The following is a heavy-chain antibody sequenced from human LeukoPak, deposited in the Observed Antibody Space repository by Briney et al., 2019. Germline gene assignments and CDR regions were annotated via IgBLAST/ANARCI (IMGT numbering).Heavy chain of an antibody. V-gene: IGHV4-38-2*02. D-gene: IGHD6-6*01. CDR1: GYSFSSGYY. Sequence: SETLSLTCTASGYSFSSGYYWGWIRQPPGKGLEWIGSIYHSGSTYYNPSLKSRVTISVDTSKNQFSLKLSSVTAADTAVYYCARATMGSSPGRFDYWGQGTLVTVSS. J-gene: IGHJ4*02. CDR3: ARATMGSSPGRFDY. CDR2: IYHSGST.